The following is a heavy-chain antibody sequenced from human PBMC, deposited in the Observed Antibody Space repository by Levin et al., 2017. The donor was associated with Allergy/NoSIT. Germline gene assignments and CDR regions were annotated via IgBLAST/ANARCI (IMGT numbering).Heavy chain of an antibody. Sequence: PGGSLRLSCVASGVAFSSYSMNWVRQAPGKGLEWISYISSSSSSIDYADSVKGRFTISRDNAKNSLFLQMNSLRDEDTAVYFCARMKRNILQAFDIWGQGTMVTVSS. CDR1: GVAFSSYS. CDR3: ARMKRNILQAFDI. CDR2: ISSSSSSI. V-gene: IGHV3-48*02. J-gene: IGHJ3*02. D-gene: IGHD2/OR15-2a*01.